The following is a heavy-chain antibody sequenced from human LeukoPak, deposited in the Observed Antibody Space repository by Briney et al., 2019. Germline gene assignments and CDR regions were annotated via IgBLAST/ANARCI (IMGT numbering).Heavy chain of an antibody. Sequence: PGGSLRLSCAASGFTFSSYSMNWVRQAPGKGLEWVSSISSSSSYIYYADSVKGRFTISRDNAKNSLYLQMNSLRAEDTAVYYCARDRNIVATIGFGYWGQGTLVTVSS. CDR2: ISSSSSYI. D-gene: IGHD5-12*01. J-gene: IGHJ4*02. CDR1: GFTFSSYS. CDR3: ARDRNIVATIGFGY. V-gene: IGHV3-21*01.